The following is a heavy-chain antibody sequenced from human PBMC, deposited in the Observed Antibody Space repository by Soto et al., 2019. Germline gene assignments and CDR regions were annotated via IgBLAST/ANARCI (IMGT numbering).Heavy chain of an antibody. D-gene: IGHD3-9*01. Sequence: SVKVSCKASGGTFSSYAISWVRQAPGQGLEWMGGIIPIFGTANYAQKFQGRVTMTRDTSISTAYMELSRLRSDDTAVYYCARASSLRYFDWGNFDPWGQGTLVTVSS. CDR1: GGTFSSYA. J-gene: IGHJ5*02. CDR3: ARASSLRYFDWGNFDP. CDR2: IIPIFGTA. V-gene: IGHV1-69*05.